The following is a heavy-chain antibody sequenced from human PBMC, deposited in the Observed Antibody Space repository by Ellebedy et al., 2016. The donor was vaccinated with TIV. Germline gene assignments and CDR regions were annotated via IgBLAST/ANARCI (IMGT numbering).Heavy chain of an antibody. V-gene: IGHV3-23*01. CDR1: GFPFNAYA. CDR2: IGSSGSPT. CDR3: ARGGGGFDILDS. D-gene: IGHD3-16*01. Sequence: GESLKISCEVSGFPFNAYALSWVRQAPGTGLEWVSTIGSSGSPTYYAESVTGRFTITRDRAKSTLFLQMTSLSAEDTAVYFCARGGGGFDILDSWGQGTLVTVSS. J-gene: IGHJ4*02.